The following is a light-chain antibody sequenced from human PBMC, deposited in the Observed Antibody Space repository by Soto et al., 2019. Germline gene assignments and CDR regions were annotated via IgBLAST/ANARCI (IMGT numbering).Light chain of an antibody. CDR2: GNS. CDR3: QSYDSSLSVV. V-gene: IGLV1-40*01. CDR1: SSNIGAGYD. J-gene: IGLJ2*01. Sequence: QSVLTQPPSVSGAPGKRVTISCTGSSSNIGAGYDVHWYQQLPGTAPKLLIYGNSNRPSGVPDRFSGSKSGTSASLAITGLQADDEADYYCQSYDSSLSVVFGGGTKVTVL.